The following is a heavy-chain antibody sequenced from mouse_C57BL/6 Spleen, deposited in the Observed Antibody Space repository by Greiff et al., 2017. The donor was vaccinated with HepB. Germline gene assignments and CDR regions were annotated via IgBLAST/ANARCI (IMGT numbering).Heavy chain of an antibody. D-gene: IGHD2-1*01. CDR1: GFNIKDDY. V-gene: IGHV14-4*01. J-gene: IGHJ1*03. CDR2: IDPENGDT. Sequence: EVQLQQSGAELVRPGASVKLSCTASGFNIKDDYMHWVKQRPEQGLEWIGWIDPENGDTEYASKFQGKATITADTSSNTAYLQLSSLTSEDTAVYYCTTSLSYGNHWYFDVWGTGTTVTVSS. CDR3: TTSLSYGNHWYFDV.